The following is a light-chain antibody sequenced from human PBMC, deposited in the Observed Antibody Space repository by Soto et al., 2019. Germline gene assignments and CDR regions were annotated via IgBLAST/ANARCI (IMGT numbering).Light chain of an antibody. CDR1: QSVSSSY. CDR2: RAS. V-gene: IGKV3-20*01. CDR3: QQYGSYWT. J-gene: IGKJ1*01. Sequence: EIVLTQSPGTLSLSPGERATLSCRASQSVSSSYLAWYQQKPGQAPRLLIYRASSRATGIPDRFSGSGSGTGFTLTISRLEPEDFAVYYCQQYGSYWTFGQGTKVDIK.